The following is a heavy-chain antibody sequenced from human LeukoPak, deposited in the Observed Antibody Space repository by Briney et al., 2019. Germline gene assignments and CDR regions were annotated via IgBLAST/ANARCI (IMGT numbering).Heavy chain of an antibody. V-gene: IGHV3-30*03. CDR1: GFTFSSYG. J-gene: IGHJ6*03. CDR2: ISYDGSNK. D-gene: IGHD2-15*01. Sequence: GRSLRLSCAASGFTFSSYGMHWVRQAPGKGLEWVAVISYDGSNKYYADSVKGRFTISRDNAKNSLFLQMNSLRAEDTAVYYCARVLRYCSGGNCYSGGLGYMDVWGKGTTVTISS. CDR3: ARVLRYCSGGNCYSGGLGYMDV.